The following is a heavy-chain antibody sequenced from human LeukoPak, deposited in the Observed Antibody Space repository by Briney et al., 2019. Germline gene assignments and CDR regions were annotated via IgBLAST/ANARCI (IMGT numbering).Heavy chain of an antibody. CDR3: ARDADYDYVWGSYPIGNGTDV. V-gene: IGHV3-30-3*01. CDR2: ISYDGSNK. Sequence: GGSLRLSCAASGFTFSSYAMHWVRQAPGKGLEWVAVISYDGSNKYYADSVKGRFTISRDNSKNTLYLQMNSLRAEDTAVYYCARDADYDYVWGSYPIGNGTDVWGQGTTVTVSS. CDR1: GFTFSSYA. D-gene: IGHD3-16*02. J-gene: IGHJ6*02.